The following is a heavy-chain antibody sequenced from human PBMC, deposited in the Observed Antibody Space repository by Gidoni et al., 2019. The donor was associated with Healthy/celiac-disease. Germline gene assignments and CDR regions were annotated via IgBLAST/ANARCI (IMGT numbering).Heavy chain of an antibody. CDR3: ARLLWDYYDSSGYFFFDY. V-gene: IGHV4-39*01. J-gene: IGHJ4*02. CDR1: GGSISSSRYY. CDR2: IYYSGST. D-gene: IGHD3-22*01. Sequence: QLQLQESGPGLVKPSDTLSLTCTVSGGSISSSRYYWGWIRQPPGKGLEWIGSIYYSGSTYYNPYLKSRDAISVDTSKNQCSLKLSSVTAADTAVYYGARLLWDYYDSSGYFFFDYWGQGTLVTVSS.